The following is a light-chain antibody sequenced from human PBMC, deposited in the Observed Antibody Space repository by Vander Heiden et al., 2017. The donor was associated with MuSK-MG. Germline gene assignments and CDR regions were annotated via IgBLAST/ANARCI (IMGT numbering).Light chain of an antibody. CDR2: SSY. Sequence: VLSQPPSASGTPGQRVTISSSGTSSTIGSHLVYCSHQLPGTAPTLFIYSSYQRPSGVPHRFSASKSGTSASLAISGLRSEDEADYYCESWYDSLGAVVFGGGTKLTVL. CDR1: SSTIGSHL. V-gene: IGLV1-47*01. CDR3: ESWYDSLGAVV. J-gene: IGLJ2*01.